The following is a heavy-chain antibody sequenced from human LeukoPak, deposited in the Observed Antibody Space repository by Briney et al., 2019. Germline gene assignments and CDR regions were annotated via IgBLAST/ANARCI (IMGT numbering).Heavy chain of an antibody. CDR2: INFDATQT. CDR1: EFTFSGYW. CDR3: AKDSRNLPFDY. V-gene: IGHV3-74*03. J-gene: IGHJ4*02. D-gene: IGHD1-14*01. Sequence: GSLRLSCAASEFTFSGYWMHWVRQAPGEGLVWVSQINFDATQTKDADSVKGRFAISRDDAKSTLYLQMNSLRAEDTAVYYCAKDSRNLPFDYWGQGTLVTVSS.